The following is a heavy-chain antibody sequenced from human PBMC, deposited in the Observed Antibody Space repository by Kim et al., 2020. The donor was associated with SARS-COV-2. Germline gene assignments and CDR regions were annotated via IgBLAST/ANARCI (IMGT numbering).Heavy chain of an antibody. J-gene: IGHJ6*01. CDR2: ISYDGSNK. Sequence: GGSLRLSCAASGFTFSSYAMHWVRQAPGKGLEWVAVISYDGSNKYYGDSVKGRFTISRDNSKNTLYLQMNSLSAEDTAVYYCARDPYYCTGGVCYLNYY. V-gene: IGHV3-30*04. CDR3: ARDPYYCTGGVCYLNYY. D-gene: IGHD2-8*02. CDR1: GFTFSSYA.